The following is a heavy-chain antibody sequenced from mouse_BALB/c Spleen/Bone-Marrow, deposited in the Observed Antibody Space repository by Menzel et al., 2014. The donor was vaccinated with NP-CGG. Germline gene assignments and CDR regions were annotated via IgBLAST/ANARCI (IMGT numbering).Heavy chain of an antibody. V-gene: IGHV3-8*02. CDR1: GDSIXNGY. D-gene: IGHD2-3*01. CDR3: ATYDGYCFDY. J-gene: IGHJ2*01. CDR2: ISYSGNT. Sequence: EVQLQQSGAGLVKPSQTLSLTCSVTGDSIXNGYWNWIRKFPGNKLEYMGYISYSGNTYYNPSLKSRISITRDTSKNQYYLQLNSVTTEDTATYYCATYDGYCFDYWGQGTTLTVSS.